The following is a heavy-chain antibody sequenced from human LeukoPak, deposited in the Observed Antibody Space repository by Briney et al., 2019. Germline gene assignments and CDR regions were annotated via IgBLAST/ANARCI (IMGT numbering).Heavy chain of an antibody. CDR3: ARGQYLVY. CDR2: IKQDGSEK. CDR1: GFVFSTYW. Sequence: PGGSLRLSCAASGFVFSTYWMTWVRQAPGKGLEWVAKIKQDGSEKYYVDSVEGRFTISGDNSKNSLYLQMNSLRAEDTAVYYCARGQYLVYWDQGTLVTVSS. J-gene: IGHJ4*02. D-gene: IGHD2-2*01. V-gene: IGHV3-7*04.